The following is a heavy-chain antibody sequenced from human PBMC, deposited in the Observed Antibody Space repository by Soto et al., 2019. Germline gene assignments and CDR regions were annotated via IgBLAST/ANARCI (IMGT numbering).Heavy chain of an antibody. J-gene: IGHJ4*02. CDR1: GFTFRSHT. CDR2: ISCDGSKM. Sequence: MESGGGVVQPGRSLRLSCSVSGFTFRSHTMHWVRQPPGKGLEWVALISCDGSKMFNEDSVRGRFSISRDNSMDTLYLQMNSLRPEDTGTYYCAKDYYADEMGWGYFFDYWGQGTLVTVSS. V-gene: IGHV3-30*14. CDR3: AKDYYADEMGWGYFFDY. D-gene: IGHD3-22*01.